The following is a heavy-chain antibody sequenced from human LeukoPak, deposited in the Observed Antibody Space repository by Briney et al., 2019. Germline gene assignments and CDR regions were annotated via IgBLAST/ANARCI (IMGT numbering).Heavy chain of an antibody. Sequence: GSLRLSCSGSGITFSYYYMSWIRPAPGEGLEWVSYISSSGSTIYYADSVKGRFTISRDNAKNSLYLQMNSLRAEDTAVYYCARGPRRSSGYDLDYWGQGTLVTVSS. CDR1: GITFSYYY. V-gene: IGHV3-11*01. D-gene: IGHD5-12*01. J-gene: IGHJ4*02. CDR2: ISSSGSTI. CDR3: ARGPRRSSGYDLDY.